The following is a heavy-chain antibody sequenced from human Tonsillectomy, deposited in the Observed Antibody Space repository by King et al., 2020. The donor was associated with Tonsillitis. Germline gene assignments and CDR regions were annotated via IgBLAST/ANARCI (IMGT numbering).Heavy chain of an antibody. CDR1: DFTFNNFW. CDR2: IKHDGTEK. J-gene: IGHJ3*01. D-gene: IGHD3-16*02. Sequence: VQLVESGGALVQPGGSLRLSCAASDFTFNNFWMSWVRQAPGKGLEWVANIKHDGTEKTYVDSVKGRFTISRDNAKNSLYLQMNTLRPEDTAVYYCARGMGFYDYFWGSYRYTAFDAFVVWGQGPMVTVPS. V-gene: IGHV3-7*01. CDR3: ARGMGFYDYFWGSYRYTAFDAFVV.